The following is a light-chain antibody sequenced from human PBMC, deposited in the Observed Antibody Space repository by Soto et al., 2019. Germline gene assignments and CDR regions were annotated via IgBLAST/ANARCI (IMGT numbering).Light chain of an antibody. V-gene: IGKV3-11*01. J-gene: IGKJ3*01. CDR1: QSIDNY. CDR2: DAS. Sequence: EIVLTQSPATLSLSPGERATLSCRASQSIDNYLAWYQQKPGQAPRLLIYDASIRATGIPARFSGSGSGTDFTLTISSLETKDFAVYYCQQRSNWPPFTFGPGTKVDI. CDR3: QQRSNWPPFT.